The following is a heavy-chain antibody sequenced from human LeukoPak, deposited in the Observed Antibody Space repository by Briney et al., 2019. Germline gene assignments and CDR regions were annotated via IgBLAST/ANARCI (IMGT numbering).Heavy chain of an antibody. D-gene: IGHD3-10*01. CDR1: GGSFSGYY. Sequence: RPSETLSLTCAVYGGSFSGYYWSWIRQPPGKGLEWIGEINHSGSTNYNPSLKSRVTISVDTSKNQFSLKLSSVTAADTAVYYCASHYGSGSYNWFDPWGQGTLVTVSS. V-gene: IGHV4-34*01. CDR3: ASHYGSGSYNWFDP. J-gene: IGHJ5*02. CDR2: INHSGST.